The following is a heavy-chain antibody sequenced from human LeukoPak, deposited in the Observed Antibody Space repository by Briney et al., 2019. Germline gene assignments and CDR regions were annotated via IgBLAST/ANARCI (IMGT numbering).Heavy chain of an antibody. V-gene: IGHV3-7*01. J-gene: IGHJ5*02. Sequence: PGVSLRLYCAAYGFTFSSYWMSWVRQAQGKGLEWVANIKQDGSEKYYVDSVKGRFTIHRDNAKNSLHLQMNSLRAEDTAVYYCARSSHYYDSSGLSRFDPWGQGTLVTVSS. CDR3: ARSSHYYDSSGLSRFDP. CDR2: IKQDGSEK. D-gene: IGHD3-22*01. CDR1: GFTFSSYW.